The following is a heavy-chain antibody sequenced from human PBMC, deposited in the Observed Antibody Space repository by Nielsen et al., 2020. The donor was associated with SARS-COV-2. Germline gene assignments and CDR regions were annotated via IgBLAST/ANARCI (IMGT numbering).Heavy chain of an antibody. J-gene: IGHJ4*02. V-gene: IGHV3-23*01. CDR1: GFTFSSYA. D-gene: IGHD5-12*01. CDR2: ISGSGGST. Sequence: GGSLRLSCAASGFTFSSYAMSWVRQAPGKGLEWVSAISGSGGSTYYADSVKGRFTISRDNSKNTLYLQMNSLRAEDTAVYYCARDGRVGYGVYLDYWGQGTLVTVSS. CDR3: ARDGRVGYGVYLDY.